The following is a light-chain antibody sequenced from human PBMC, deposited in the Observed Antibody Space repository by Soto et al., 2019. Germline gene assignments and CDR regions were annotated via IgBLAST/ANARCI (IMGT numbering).Light chain of an antibody. Sequence: DIQMTQSPSSLSASVGDRVTFTCRAGQDISTSLNWYQHRPGKAPRLLVYSAFRIQSGVPSRFNASGSGTDFTLSISSLQPEDFSTYYCQQGSTTPITFGLGTRLEIK. J-gene: IGKJ5*01. CDR1: QDISTS. CDR3: QQGSTTPIT. CDR2: SAF. V-gene: IGKV1-39*01.